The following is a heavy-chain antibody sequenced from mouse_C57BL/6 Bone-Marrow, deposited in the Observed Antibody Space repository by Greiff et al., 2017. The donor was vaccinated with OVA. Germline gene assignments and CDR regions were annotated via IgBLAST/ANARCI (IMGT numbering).Heavy chain of an antibody. V-gene: IGHV1-55*01. CDR1: GYTFTSYW. CDR3: ARSYYGSSSAWFAY. D-gene: IGHD1-1*01. J-gene: IGHJ3*01. CDR2: IYPGSGST. Sequence: QVHVKQPGAELVKPGASVKMSCKASGYTFTSYWITWVKQRPGQGLEWIGDIYPGSGSTNYNEKFKSKATLTVDTSSSTAYMQLSSLTSEDSAVYYCARSYYGSSSAWFAYWGQGTLVTVSA.